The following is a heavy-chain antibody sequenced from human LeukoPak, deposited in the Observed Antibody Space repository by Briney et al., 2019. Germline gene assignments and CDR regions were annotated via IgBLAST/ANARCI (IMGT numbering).Heavy chain of an antibody. CDR1: GFSFSSYG. J-gene: IGHJ4*02. V-gene: IGHV3-30*02. Sequence: PGGSLRLSCAGSGFSFSSYGMHWVRQAPGEGLEWMAFIRSDGSNKYYADSVKGRFTISRDNSKNTLYLQMNSLRAEDTAVYYCARRRYSGSSQHFDYWGLGTLVTVSS. CDR3: ARRRYSGSSQHFDY. D-gene: IGHD1-26*01. CDR2: IRSDGSNK.